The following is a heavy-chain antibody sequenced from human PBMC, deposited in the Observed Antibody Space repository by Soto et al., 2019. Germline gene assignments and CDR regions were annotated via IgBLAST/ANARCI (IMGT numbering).Heavy chain of an antibody. V-gene: IGHV4-59*01. J-gene: IGHJ3*02. CDR3: ARAPSWNYAAFDI. Sequence: QVQLQESGPGLVKPSETLSLTCTVSGGSISSYYWSWIRQPPGQGLEWIGYIYYSGTTNYNPSLKSRVTLSVDTSKNQFSLELSPVTAADTAVYYCARAPSWNYAAFDIWGQGTLVTVSS. CDR1: GGSISSYY. CDR2: IYYSGTT. D-gene: IGHD1-7*01.